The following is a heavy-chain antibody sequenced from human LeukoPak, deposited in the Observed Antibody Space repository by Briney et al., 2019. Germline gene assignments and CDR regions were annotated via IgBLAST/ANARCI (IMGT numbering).Heavy chain of an antibody. Sequence: PGGSLRLSCAASGFRFSAYNINWVRQAPGKGLEWVSCMSPSGDHRYYADSVRGRFTISRDNAKNSVYLQMNSLRAEDTAVYYCARDAAYFDSSGYYPDPLDYWGQGTLVSVSS. CDR3: ARDAAYFDSSGYYPDPLDY. CDR1: GFRFSAYN. J-gene: IGHJ4*02. CDR2: MSPSGDHR. V-gene: IGHV3-21*01. D-gene: IGHD3-22*01.